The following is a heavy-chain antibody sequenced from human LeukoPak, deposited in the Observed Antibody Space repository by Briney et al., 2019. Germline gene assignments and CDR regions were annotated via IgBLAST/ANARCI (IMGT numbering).Heavy chain of an antibody. V-gene: IGHV4-59*01. CDR2: IYYSGGT. J-gene: IGHJ4*02. D-gene: IGHD4-17*01. Sequence: SETLSLTCTVSGGSISSYYWSWIRQPPGKGLEWIGYIYYSGGTNYNPSLKSRVTISLDTSKNQFSLKLSSVTAADTAVYYCARASTVTTWSAAELRLDYWGQGTLVTVSS. CDR3: ARASTVTTWSAAELRLDY. CDR1: GGSISSYY.